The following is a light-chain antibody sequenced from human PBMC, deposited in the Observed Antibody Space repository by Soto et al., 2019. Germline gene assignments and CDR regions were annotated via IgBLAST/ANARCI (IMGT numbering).Light chain of an antibody. CDR1: QSISSW. CDR2: DAS. V-gene: IGKV1-5*01. Sequence: DIQMTQSPSTLSASVGDRVTITCRASQSISSWLAWYQQKPGKAPKLLIYDASSLEIGVPSRFSGSGSGTGFTLTFSSLQPDDFATYCCQQYNSYSPLPMYTFGQGTKLEIK. CDR3: QQYNSYSPLPMYT. J-gene: IGKJ2*01.